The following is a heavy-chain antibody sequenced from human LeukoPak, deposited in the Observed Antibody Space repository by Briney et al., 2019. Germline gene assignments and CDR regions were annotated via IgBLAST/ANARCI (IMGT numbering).Heavy chain of an antibody. J-gene: IGHJ2*01. V-gene: IGHV3-23*01. CDR2: ISGSGGST. D-gene: IGHD6-13*01. Sequence: QPGGSLRLSCAASGFTFSSYAMSWVRQAPGKGLEWVSAISGSGGSTYYADSVKGRFTISRDNSKNTLYLQMNSLRAEDTAVYYCAKKGGSSWYLHWYFDLWGRGTLVTVSS. CDR1: GFTFSSYA. CDR3: AKKGGSSWYLHWYFDL.